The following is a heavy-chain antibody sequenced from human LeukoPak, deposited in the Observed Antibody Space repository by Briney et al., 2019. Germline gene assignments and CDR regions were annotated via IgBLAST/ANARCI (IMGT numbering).Heavy chain of an antibody. D-gene: IGHD2-21*01. CDR2: IYYSGIT. CDR3: ARLSPIWWFY. V-gene: IGHV4-39*01. J-gene: IGHJ4*02. CDR1: GGSISSSSHY. Sequence: SETLSLTCTVSGGSISSSSHYWGWIRQPPGKGLEWIGGIYYSGITYYNPSLKSRVTISSDTSKNQFSLKLTSVTAADTAVYYCARLSPIWWFYWGQGTLVTVSS.